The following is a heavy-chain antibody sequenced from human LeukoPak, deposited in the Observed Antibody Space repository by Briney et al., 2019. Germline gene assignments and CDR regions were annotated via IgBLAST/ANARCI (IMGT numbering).Heavy chain of an antibody. CDR2: IYYSGST. V-gene: IGHV4-59*08. D-gene: IGHD3-22*01. J-gene: IGHJ4*02. CDR1: GGSISSYY. Sequence: PSETLSLTCTVSGGSISSYYWSWIRQPPGKGLEWIGYIYYSGSTNYNPSLKSRVTISVDTSKNQFPLKLSSVTAADTAVYYCARTTPKYDSSGYYDYWGQGTLVTVSS. CDR3: ARTTPKYDSSGYYDY.